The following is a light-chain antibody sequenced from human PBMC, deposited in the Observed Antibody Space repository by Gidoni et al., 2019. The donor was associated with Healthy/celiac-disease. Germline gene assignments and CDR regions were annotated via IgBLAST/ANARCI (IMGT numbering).Light chain of an antibody. CDR3: AAWDDSLNGFWV. CDR1: SSNIGSNT. CDR2: SNN. J-gene: IGLJ3*02. V-gene: IGLV1-44*01. Sequence: ISCSGSSSNIGSNTVNWYQQLPGTAPKLLIYSNNQRPSGVPDRFSGSKSGTSASLAISGLQSEDEADYYCAAWDDSLNGFWVFGGGTKLTVL.